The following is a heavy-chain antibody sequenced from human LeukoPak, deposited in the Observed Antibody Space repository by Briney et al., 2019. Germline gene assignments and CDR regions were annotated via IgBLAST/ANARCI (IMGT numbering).Heavy chain of an antibody. Sequence: PPGGSLRLSCVASGFTLSNYDMTWVRQTPGKGLEYVSSIGSGGSTFYAGSVKGRFSISRDISQNTVFLQMNSLRVEDTAMYFCAKKLPGASYYFDFWGQGTLVTVSS. D-gene: IGHD7-27*01. CDR3: AKKLPGASYYFDF. CDR2: IGSGGST. CDR1: GFTLSNYD. J-gene: IGHJ4*02. V-gene: IGHV3-23*01.